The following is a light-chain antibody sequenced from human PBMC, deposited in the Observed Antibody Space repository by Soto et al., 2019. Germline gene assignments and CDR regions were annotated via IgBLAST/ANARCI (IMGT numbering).Light chain of an antibody. CDR1: QDITNC. V-gene: IGKV1-33*01. J-gene: IGKJ5*01. CDR3: QQFDSLPIT. CDR2: DGS. Sequence: DIQMTQSPSSLCAAVGDRVTITCQASQDITNCLNWYQQKPGKAPRLLVYDGSNLDTGVPSRFSGSGSGTHFSFTISSLHTEDIATYYCQQFDSLPITFGQGTRLEI.